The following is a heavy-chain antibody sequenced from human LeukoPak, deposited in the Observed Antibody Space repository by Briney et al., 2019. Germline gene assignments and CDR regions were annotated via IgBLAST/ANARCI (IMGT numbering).Heavy chain of an antibody. J-gene: IGHJ4*02. CDR3: ARIDRAVAGTIDY. D-gene: IGHD6-19*01. V-gene: IGHV4-59*08. CDR2: IYYSGST. Sequence: SETLSLTCTVSGGSISSYFWSWIRQPPGKGLEWIGYIYYSGSTNYNPSLKSRVTMSADTSKNQFSLKLSSVTAADTAVYYCARIDRAVAGTIDYWGQGTLVTVSS. CDR1: GGSISSYF.